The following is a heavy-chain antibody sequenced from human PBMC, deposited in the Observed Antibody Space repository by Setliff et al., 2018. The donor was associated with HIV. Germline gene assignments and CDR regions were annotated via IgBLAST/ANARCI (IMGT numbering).Heavy chain of an antibody. CDR3: ARRAVAGVGDAFDI. V-gene: IGHV1-2*05. J-gene: IGHJ3*02. CDR2: INPNSGGT. Sequence: ASVKVSCKASGYTFTDYYMHWVRQAPGQGLEWMGRINPNSGGTNYAQKFQGRVTMTRDTSISTAYLELSRLRSDDTDVYYCARRAVAGVGDAFDIWGQGTMVTVSS. CDR1: GYTFTDYY. D-gene: IGHD6-19*01.